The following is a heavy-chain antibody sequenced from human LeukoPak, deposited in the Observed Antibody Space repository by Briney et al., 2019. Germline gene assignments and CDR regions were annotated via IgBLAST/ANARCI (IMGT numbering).Heavy chain of an antibody. J-gene: IGHJ5*02. D-gene: IGHD3-10*01. V-gene: IGHV3-7*01. CDR1: GFTFSSDW. CDR2: INQDGSEK. CDR3: ARDRHGSGSAHSFDP. Sequence: GGSLRLSCAASGFTFSSDWMSWVRQAPGKGLEWVANINQDGSEKYYVDSVKGRFTIPRDNAKNSLFLQMNSLRAEDTAVYYCARDRHGSGSAHSFDPWGQGILVTVSS.